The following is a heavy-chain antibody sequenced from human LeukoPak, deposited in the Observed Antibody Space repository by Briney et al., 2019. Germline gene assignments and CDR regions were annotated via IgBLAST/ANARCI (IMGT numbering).Heavy chain of an antibody. Sequence: PSASVNVSCKASGYTFTSYDINWVRQATGQGLEWMGWMNPNSGNTGYAQKFQGRVTMTRNTSISTAYMELSSLRSEDTAVYYCVGSQFGVVPLPYYYYHGMDVWGQGTTVTVSS. CDR2: MNPNSGNT. CDR1: GYTFTSYD. D-gene: IGHD3-3*01. CDR3: VGSQFGVVPLPYYYYHGMDV. J-gene: IGHJ6*02. V-gene: IGHV1-8*01.